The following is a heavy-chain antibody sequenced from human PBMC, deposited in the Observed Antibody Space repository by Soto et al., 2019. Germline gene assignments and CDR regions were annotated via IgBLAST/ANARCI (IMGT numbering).Heavy chain of an antibody. J-gene: IGHJ4*02. D-gene: IGHD2-15*01. CDR2: ISGSGGST. V-gene: IGHV3-23*01. Sequence: GALRLSFAASGFTFSSYAMSWVRQAPGKGLEWVSAISGSGGSTYYADSVKGRFTISRDNSKNTLYLQMNSLRAEDTAVYYCEGGPFPHFDYWGQGTLVTVSS. CDR1: GFTFSSYA. CDR3: EGGPFPHFDY.